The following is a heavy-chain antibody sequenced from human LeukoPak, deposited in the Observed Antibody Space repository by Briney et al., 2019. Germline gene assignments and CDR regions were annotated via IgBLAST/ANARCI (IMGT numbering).Heavy chain of an antibody. CDR2: INHSGST. CDR1: GGSFSGYY. J-gene: IGHJ5*02. CDR3: ARRGSNYYGSGSYYIGKNGFDP. D-gene: IGHD3-10*01. Sequence: SETLSLTCAVYGGSFSGYYWSWIRQPPGKGLEWIGEINHSGSTNYNPSLKSRVTISVDTSKNQFSLKLSSVTAADTAVYYCARRGSNYYGSGSYYIGKNGFDPWGQGTLVTVSS. V-gene: IGHV4-34*01.